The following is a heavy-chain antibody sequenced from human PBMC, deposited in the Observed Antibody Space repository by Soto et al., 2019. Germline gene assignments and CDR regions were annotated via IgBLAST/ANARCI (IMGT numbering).Heavy chain of an antibody. J-gene: IGHJ3*02. Sequence: QVQLQESGPGLVKPSQTLSLTCTVSGYSISNGGYYWSWIRQRQGEGLEWLGYIYYSGSAYFKPCLRSRPSISVDTAKSRCTLKGNSVTAADTAVKYCSRTTDAFDIWGQGTMVTVSS. CDR3: SRTTDAFDI. CDR1: GYSISNGGYY. CDR2: IYYSGSA. V-gene: IGHV4-31*03. D-gene: IGHD1-1*01.